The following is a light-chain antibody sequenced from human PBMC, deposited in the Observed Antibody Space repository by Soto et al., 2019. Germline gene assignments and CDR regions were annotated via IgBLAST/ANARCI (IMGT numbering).Light chain of an antibody. CDR1: RSLVHSDGNIY. J-gene: IGKJ2*01. V-gene: IGKV2-30*02. CDR2: QVS. Sequence: DVVLTQSPLSLSFTLGQPSSICCGSSRSLVHSDGNIYLIWFQQRPGQSPRRLIYQVSNRDSGVPDRFSGSGSVTDFTLKISRVEAEDVGVYYCLQATHWPHTFGQGTKVDIK. CDR3: LQATHWPHT.